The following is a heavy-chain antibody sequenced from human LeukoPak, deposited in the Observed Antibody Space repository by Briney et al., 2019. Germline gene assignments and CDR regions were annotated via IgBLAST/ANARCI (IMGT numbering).Heavy chain of an antibody. J-gene: IGHJ6*03. D-gene: IGHD3-10*01. V-gene: IGHV1-8*03. CDR1: GYTFTSYD. Sequence: WASVKVSCKASGYTFTSYDINWVRQATGQGLEWMGWMNPNSGNTGYAQKFQGRVTITRNTSISTAYMELSSLRSEDTAVYYCARGYGSGSYSRDYYYYMDVWGKGTTVTVSS. CDR3: ARGYGSGSYSRDYYYYMDV. CDR2: MNPNSGNT.